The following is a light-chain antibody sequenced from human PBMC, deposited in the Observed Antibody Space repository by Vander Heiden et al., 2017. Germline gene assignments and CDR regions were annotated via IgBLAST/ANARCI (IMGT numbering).Light chain of an antibody. CDR1: KLGDKY. CDR3: QAGDSSTAMV. Sequence: SYELTQPPSVSVSPGQTASITCSGDKLGDKYACWYQQKPGQSPVLVIYQDSKRTAGMPERFSGSNSGNTATLTISGTQAMEEADYYCQAGDSSTAMVFGGGTKLTVL. V-gene: IGLV3-1*01. J-gene: IGLJ2*01. CDR2: QDS.